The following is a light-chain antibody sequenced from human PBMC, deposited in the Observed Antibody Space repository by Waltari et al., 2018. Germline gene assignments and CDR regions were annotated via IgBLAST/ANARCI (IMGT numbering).Light chain of an antibody. Sequence: VVMTQSPLSLSVSPGEPASIPCRSSESLHSSGYTYLDWYLQKPGQSPQLLISLASTRASGVPDRFSGSGSGTDFTLTISSLQAEDVAVYYCQQYDSPPWTFGQGTKVEI. J-gene: IGKJ1*01. V-gene: IGKV2-28*01. CDR2: LAS. CDR3: QQYDSPPWT. CDR1: ESLHSSGYTY.